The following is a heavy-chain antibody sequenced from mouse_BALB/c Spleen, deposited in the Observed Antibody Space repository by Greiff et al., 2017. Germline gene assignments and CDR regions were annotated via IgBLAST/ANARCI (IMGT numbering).Heavy chain of an antibody. V-gene: IGHV1-14*01. CDR3: AINACKYGPAWFAY. D-gene: IGHD2-10*02. J-gene: IGHJ3*01. Sequence: VQLQQSGPELVKPGASVKMSCKASGYTFTSYVMHWVKQKPGQGLEWIGYINPYNDGTKYNEKFKGKATLSSDKSSSTAYMELRSLTAEASAVYYCAINACKYGPAWFAYWGQGTLVTVSA. CDR1: GYTFTSYV. CDR2: INPYNDGT.